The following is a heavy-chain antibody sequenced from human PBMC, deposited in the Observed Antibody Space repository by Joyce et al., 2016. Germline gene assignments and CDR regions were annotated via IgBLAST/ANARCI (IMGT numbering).Heavy chain of an antibody. J-gene: IGHJ4*02. CDR1: GFIFSSYS. D-gene: IGHD1-7*01. CDR3: ARKGFSNWDFYFDY. V-gene: IGHV3-21*01. CDR2: ISASSSYI. Sequence: EVQLVESGGGLVKPGGSLRLSCAASGFIFSSYSMNWVRQAPGKGREWVSSISASSSYIDYGDSVKGRFTISRDYAKNSLYLQMNNLRAEDTAVYYCARKGFSNWDFYFDYWGQGTLVTVSS.